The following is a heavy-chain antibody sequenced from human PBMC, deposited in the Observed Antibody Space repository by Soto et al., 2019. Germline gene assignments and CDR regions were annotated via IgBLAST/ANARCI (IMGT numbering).Heavy chain of an antibody. J-gene: IGHJ4*02. CDR2: ISHDGTVK. CDR3: AKERDTRSSSCFDS. V-gene: IGHV3-30*18. D-gene: IGHD5-18*01. Sequence: GGSLRLSCAAPRFSFSNYGMQWVRQAPGKGLEWVAVISHDGTVKYYADSVKGRFTISRDNFQSTLDLQMDSLRAEDTAVYYCAKERDTRSSSCFDSWGQGTLVTVSS. CDR1: RFSFSNYG.